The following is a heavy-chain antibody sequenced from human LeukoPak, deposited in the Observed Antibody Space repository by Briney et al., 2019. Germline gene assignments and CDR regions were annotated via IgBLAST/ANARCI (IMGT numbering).Heavy chain of an antibody. J-gene: IGHJ4*02. D-gene: IGHD2-21*02. CDR2: IYYSGST. Sequence: SETLSLTCTVSGGSISSYYWSWIRQPPGKGPEWIGYIYYSGSTNYNPSLKSRVTISVDTSKNQFSLKLSSVTAADTAVYYCARSLPLAYCGGDCSPRLDYFDYWGQGTLVTVSS. CDR3: ARSLPLAYCGGDCSPRLDYFDY. CDR1: GGSISSYY. V-gene: IGHV4-59*01.